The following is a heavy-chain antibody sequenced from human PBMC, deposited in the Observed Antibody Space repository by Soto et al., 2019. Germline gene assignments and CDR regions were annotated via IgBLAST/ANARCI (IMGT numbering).Heavy chain of an antibody. D-gene: IGHD6-13*01. CDR3: TRDQGYSSSWYPDYYYYYMDV. Sequence: GGSLRLSCTASGFTFGDYAMSWFRQAPGKGLEWVGFIRSKAYGGTTEYAASVKGRFTISRDDSKSIAYLQMNSLKTEDTAVYYCTRDQGYSSSWYPDYYYYYMDVWGKGTTVTVSS. J-gene: IGHJ6*03. V-gene: IGHV3-49*03. CDR1: GFTFGDYA. CDR2: IRSKAYGGTT.